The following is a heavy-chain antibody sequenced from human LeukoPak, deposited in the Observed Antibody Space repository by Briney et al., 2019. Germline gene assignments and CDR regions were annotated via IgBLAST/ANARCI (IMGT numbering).Heavy chain of an antibody. D-gene: IGHD3-22*01. V-gene: IGHV5-51*01. Sequence: GASLKISCKGSGYSFTSYWIGWVRQMPGKGLEWMGIIYPGDSDTRYSPSFQGQVTISADKSISTAYLQWSSLKASDTAMYYCARTYYYDSSGYYSEPYFDYWGQGTLVTVSS. CDR2: IYPGDSDT. CDR3: ARTYYYDSSGYYSEPYFDY. CDR1: GYSFTSYW. J-gene: IGHJ4*02.